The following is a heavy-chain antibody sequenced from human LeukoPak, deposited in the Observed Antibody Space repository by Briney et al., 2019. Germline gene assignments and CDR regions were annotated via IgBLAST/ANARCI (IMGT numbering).Heavy chain of an antibody. CDR3: AREDSSGAFDI. CDR1: GFTFRSYD. D-gene: IGHD3-22*01. CDR2: VWYDESNK. J-gene: IGHJ3*02. Sequence: GGSLRLSCAASGFTFRSYDMHWVRQPPGKGLEWVAVVWYDESNKYYVDSVKGRFTISRDNSKNTLYLQMNSLRVEDTVLYYCAREDSSGAFDIWGQGTMVTVSS. V-gene: IGHV3-33*01.